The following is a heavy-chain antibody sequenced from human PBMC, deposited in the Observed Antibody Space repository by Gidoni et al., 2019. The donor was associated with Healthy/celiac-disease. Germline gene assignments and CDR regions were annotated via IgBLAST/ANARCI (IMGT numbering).Heavy chain of an antibody. CDR2: IYTSGST. CDR1: GGSISRYS. Sequence: QVQLQESGPGLVKPSETLSLTCTVSGGSISRYSWSSSRQPAGKGMEWIGLIYTSGSTNYNPSINRRVTMSLDTSKNQCSLQLSSVTAADTAVYYCARAAAEGVAARGWYFDLWGRGTLVTVSS. V-gene: IGHV4-4*07. D-gene: IGHD6-19*01. CDR3: ARAAAEGVAARGWYFDL. J-gene: IGHJ2*01.